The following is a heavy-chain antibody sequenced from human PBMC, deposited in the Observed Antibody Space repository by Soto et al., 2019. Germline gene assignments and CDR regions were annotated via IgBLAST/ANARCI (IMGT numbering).Heavy chain of an antibody. D-gene: IGHD2-8*01. V-gene: IGHV4-59*11. CDR1: GGSITSHY. Sequence: QVQLQESGPGLVRPSETLSLTCSVSGGSITSHYWSWIRQSPGKGLEWIGYIYDTGTTNYNPYLKSRVTMSVATSKNRFSLELTSVTAADPAVYDCARDQGCSNSGCHNWFDPWGQGTLVSVSS. J-gene: IGHJ5*02. CDR3: ARDQGCSNSGCHNWFDP. CDR2: IYDTGTT.